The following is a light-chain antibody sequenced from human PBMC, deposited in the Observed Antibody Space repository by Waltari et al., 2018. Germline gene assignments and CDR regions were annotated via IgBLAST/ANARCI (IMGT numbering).Light chain of an antibody. CDR3: QQYYRTPPT. CDR1: QSVLYSSNNKNY. J-gene: IGKJ1*01. Sequence: DIVVTQSPDSLAVSLGERATINCKSSQSVLYSSNNKNYLAWYQQKPGQPPKLLIYWASTRQSGVPDRFIGSGSATDFTLTTTSLQAEDVAVYYCQQYYRTPPTFGQGTKVVIK. V-gene: IGKV4-1*01. CDR2: WAS.